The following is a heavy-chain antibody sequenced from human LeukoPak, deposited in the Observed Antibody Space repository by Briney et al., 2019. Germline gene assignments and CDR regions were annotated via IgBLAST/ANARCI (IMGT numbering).Heavy chain of an antibody. Sequence: KPSETLSLTCSVSGGSISSFYWIWIRQPPGKGLEWIGEVTDTGNRNYNPSLRSRVNILVDTAKNQFSLKVSSVTAADTSVFYCARGRGYSSGWGHFYYSIDVWGQGTTVTVSS. CDR2: VTDTGNR. D-gene: IGHD6-19*01. CDR1: GGSISSFY. V-gene: IGHV4-34*01. J-gene: IGHJ6*03. CDR3: ARGRGYSSGWGHFYYSIDV.